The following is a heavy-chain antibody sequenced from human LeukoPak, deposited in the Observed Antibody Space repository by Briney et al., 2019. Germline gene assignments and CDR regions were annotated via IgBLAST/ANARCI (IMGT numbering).Heavy chain of an antibody. CDR2: IRYDGSNK. D-gene: IGHD3-22*01. J-gene: IGHJ4*02. V-gene: IGHV3-30*02. CDR3: ARDYYDSSGYYFYFDY. CDR1: GFTFSSYG. Sequence: GGSLRLSCAASGFTFSSYGMHWVRQAPGKGLEWVAFIRYDGSNKYYTDSVKGRFTISRDNSKNTLYLQMNSLRAEDTAVYYCARDYYDSSGYYFYFDYWGQGTLVTASS.